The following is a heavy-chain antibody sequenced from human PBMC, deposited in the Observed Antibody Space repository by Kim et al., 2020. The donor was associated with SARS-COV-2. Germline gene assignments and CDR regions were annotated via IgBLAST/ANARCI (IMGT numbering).Heavy chain of an antibody. CDR2: IYSGGST. CDR3: WERLSLWVRGVYSYYYFY. CDR1: GFTVSSNY. D-gene: IGHD3-10*01. V-gene: IGHV3-53*01. J-gene: IGHJ6*03. Sequence: GGSLRLSCAASGFTVSSNYMSWVRQAPGKGLEWVSVIYSGGSTNYADAVKGRLTIFRDNSKKTMYLQINSRRTEDTTVEYYWERLSLWVRGVYSYYYFY.